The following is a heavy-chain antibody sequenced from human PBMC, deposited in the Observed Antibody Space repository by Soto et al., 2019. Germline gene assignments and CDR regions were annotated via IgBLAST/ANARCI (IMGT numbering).Heavy chain of an antibody. D-gene: IGHD6-13*01. CDR2: IYSDGRT. CDR3: ARCSGWYGQCYFDF. Sequence: DVQLVETGGGLIQPGGSLRLSCAASGFIVSSSYMSWVRQAPGKGLEWVSVIYSDGRTYYADSVKGRFTISRDNSKNTLYLQMNNLSAEDTAVYYCARCSGWYGQCYFDFWGQGTLVTVSS. V-gene: IGHV3-53*02. CDR1: GFIVSSSY. J-gene: IGHJ4*02.